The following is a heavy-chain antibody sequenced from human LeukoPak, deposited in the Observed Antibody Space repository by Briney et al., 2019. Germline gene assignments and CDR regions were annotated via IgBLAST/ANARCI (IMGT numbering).Heavy chain of an antibody. D-gene: IGHD5-18*01. Sequence: ASVKVSCKASGYTFTSYGISWVRQAPGQGLEWMGWISAYNGNTNYAQKLQGRVTMTTDTSTSTAYMELRSLRSDDTTVYYCAREVGRPAGKSIQLSQEGEDYWGQGSLVTVSS. CDR2: ISAYNGNT. V-gene: IGHV1-18*01. CDR1: GYTFTSYG. CDR3: AREVGRPAGKSIQLSQEGEDY. J-gene: IGHJ4*02.